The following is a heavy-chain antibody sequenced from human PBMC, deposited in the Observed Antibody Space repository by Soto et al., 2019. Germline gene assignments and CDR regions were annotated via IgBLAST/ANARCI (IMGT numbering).Heavy chain of an antibody. J-gene: IGHJ4*02. D-gene: IGHD4-17*01. CDR3: ATGGHDYGDRRLNY. CDR1: GFTFSSNW. Sequence: DVQLVESGGGLVQPGGSLRLSCVGPGFTFSSNWMTWVRQAPGKGLEWVANIRQDGLEIYYVGSVKGRFTISRDNAKNTVHLQMDSLRVEDAAVYYCATGGHDYGDRRLNYWGQGSLVTVSS. V-gene: IGHV3-7*01. CDR2: IRQDGLEI.